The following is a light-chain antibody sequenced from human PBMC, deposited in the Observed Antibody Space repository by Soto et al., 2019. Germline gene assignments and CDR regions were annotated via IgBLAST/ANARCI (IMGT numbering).Light chain of an antibody. J-gene: IGKJ5*01. CDR2: LGS. Sequence: DIVLTQSPLSLPVIPGEPASISCRSSQSLQYSNGYNYQDWYLQKPGQSPQLLISLGSTRASGVPDRFSGSGSGTDFTLKISRVEADDVGVYYCFQGLQTPPITFGQGTRLEIK. CDR3: FQGLQTPPIT. V-gene: IGKV2-28*01. CDR1: QSLQYSNGYNY.